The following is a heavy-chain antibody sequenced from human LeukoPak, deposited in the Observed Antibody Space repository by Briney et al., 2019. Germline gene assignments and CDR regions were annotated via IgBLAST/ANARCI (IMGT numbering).Heavy chain of an antibody. D-gene: IGHD3-9*01. J-gene: IGHJ4*02. CDR1: GYTFTSYG. CDR3: ARVSRRYYDILTGYYNVPDFDY. Sequence: GASVKVSCKASGYTFTSYGISWVRQAPGQGLEWMGRIIPILGIANYAQKFQGRVTITADKSTSTAYMELSSLRSEDTAVYYCARVSRRYYDILTGYYNVPDFDYWGQGTLVTVSS. CDR2: IIPILGIA. V-gene: IGHV1-69*04.